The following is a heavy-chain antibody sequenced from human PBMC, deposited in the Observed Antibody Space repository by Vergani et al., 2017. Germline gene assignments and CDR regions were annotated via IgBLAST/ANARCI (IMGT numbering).Heavy chain of an antibody. V-gene: IGHV3-43D*03. Sequence: EVQLLESGGDLVQLGGSLRLSCAASGFTFDDYAMHWVRQARGKGLEWVSVIRWDGGSTYYADSVKHRFTSCRDNSKNSLYLQMNTLRAEDTALYYCAKTACPYVSGSYYYYYCYGMDVWGQGTTVTVSS. J-gene: IGHJ6*02. D-gene: IGHD3-10*01. CDR2: IRWDGGST. CDR1: GFTFDDYA. CDR3: AKTACPYVSGSYYYYYCYGMDV.